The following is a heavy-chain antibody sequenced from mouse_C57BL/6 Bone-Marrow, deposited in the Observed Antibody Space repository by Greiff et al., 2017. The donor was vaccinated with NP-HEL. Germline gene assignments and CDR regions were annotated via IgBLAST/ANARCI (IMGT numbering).Heavy chain of an antibody. CDR2: INPSSGYT. Sequence: QVQLQQPGAELVMPGASVKLSCKASGYTFTSYWMHWVKQRPGQGLEWIGYINPSSGYTKYNQKFKDKATLTADKSSSTAYMQLSSLTYEDSAVYYCARSLSYYGSSSYYAMDYWGQGTSVTVSS. J-gene: IGHJ4*01. CDR1: GYTFTSYW. CDR3: ARSLSYYGSSSYYAMDY. V-gene: IGHV1-7*01. D-gene: IGHD1-1*01.